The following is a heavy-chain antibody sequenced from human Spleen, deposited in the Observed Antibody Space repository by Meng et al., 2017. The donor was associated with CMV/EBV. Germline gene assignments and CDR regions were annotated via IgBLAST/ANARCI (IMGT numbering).Heavy chain of an antibody. D-gene: IGHD2-2*01. CDR3: AKDFCSSTNCYFDY. CDR2: ISWDGDVT. CDR1: GFTFSSYS. V-gene: IGHV3-43*01. Sequence: GGSLRLSCAASGFTFSSYSTNWVRQAPGKGLEWVSFISWDGDVTHYADSVKGRFTISRDNSKNSLYLQLNSVTTEDTALYYCAKDFCSSTNCYFDYWGQGTLVTVSS. J-gene: IGHJ4*02.